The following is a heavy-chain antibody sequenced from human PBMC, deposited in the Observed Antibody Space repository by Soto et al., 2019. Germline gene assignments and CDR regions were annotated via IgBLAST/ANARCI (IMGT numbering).Heavy chain of an antibody. Sequence: QITLNESGPALVKPTQTLTLTCTFSGFSLNTRDVGVGWIRQPPGKALEWLGVVYWDDDKTYSPSLKSRLTITKATPKNQVVLRMTKMDPVDTATYYCAHCRGGVASFWGQGTLVTVSS. V-gene: IGHV2-5*02. D-gene: IGHD3-16*01. CDR2: VYWDDDK. J-gene: IGHJ4*02. CDR1: GFSLNTRDVG. CDR3: AHCRGGVASF.